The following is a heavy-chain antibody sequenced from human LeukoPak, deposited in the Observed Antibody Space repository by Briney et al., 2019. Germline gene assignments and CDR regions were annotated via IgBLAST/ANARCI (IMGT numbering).Heavy chain of an antibody. CDR3: ARGTRFYYYGMDV. CDR1: GGSFSGYY. Sequence: MTSETLSLTCAVYGGSFSGYYWSWIRQPPGKGLEWIGEINHSGSTNYNPSLKSRVTISVDTSKNLFSLKLSSVTAADTAVYYCARGTRFYYYGMDVWGQGTTVTVSS. J-gene: IGHJ6*02. CDR2: INHSGST. V-gene: IGHV4-34*01. D-gene: IGHD3-3*01.